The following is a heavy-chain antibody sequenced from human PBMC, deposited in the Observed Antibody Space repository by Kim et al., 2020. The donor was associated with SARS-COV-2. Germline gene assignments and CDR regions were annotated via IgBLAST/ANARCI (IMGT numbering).Heavy chain of an antibody. CDR1: GYTFSDYY. CDR2: INPNGGDT. CDR3: TRDSDPDY. V-gene: IGHV1-2*02. J-gene: IGHJ4*02. Sequence: ASVKVSCKTSGYTFSDYYIHWVRQAAGQGLEWMGWINPNGGDTKYPQKFQGRISMTRDTSISTAYMELSSLGYDDTAMYYCTRDSDPDYWGQGTLVTVSS.